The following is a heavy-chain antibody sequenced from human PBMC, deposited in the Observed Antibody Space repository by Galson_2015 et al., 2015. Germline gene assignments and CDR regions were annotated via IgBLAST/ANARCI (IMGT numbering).Heavy chain of an antibody. V-gene: IGHV5-51*01. CDR2: IFPGDSDT. Sequence: QSGAEVKKPGESLKISCKGSGYTFSNSWIGWVRQMPGKGLEWMGMIFPGDSDTRYSPSFQGQVTISADKSISTAYLQWSSLKASDPAMYYCARHNWNVARGYYYMDVWGKGTTVTVSS. J-gene: IGHJ6*03. D-gene: IGHD1-20*01. CDR3: ARHNWNVARGYYYMDV. CDR1: GYTFSNSW.